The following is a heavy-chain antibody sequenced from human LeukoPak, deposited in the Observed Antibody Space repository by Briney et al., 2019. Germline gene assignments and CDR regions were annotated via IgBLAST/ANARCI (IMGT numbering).Heavy chain of an antibody. J-gene: IGHJ4*02. Sequence: QPGGSLRLSCAASGFIVSNNYMNWVRQAPGKGLEWVANMKQDGSEKYYVDSVKGRFTISRDNAKNSLYLEMNSLRAEDTAMFYCARDRRDGYNVLDYWGQGTLVTVSS. CDR2: MKQDGSEK. CDR3: ARDRRDGYNVLDY. CDR1: GFIVSNNY. D-gene: IGHD5-24*01. V-gene: IGHV3-7*01.